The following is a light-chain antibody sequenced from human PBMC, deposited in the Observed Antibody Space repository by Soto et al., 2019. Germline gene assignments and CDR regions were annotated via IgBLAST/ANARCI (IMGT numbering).Light chain of an antibody. V-gene: IGKV3-20*01. CDR2: GAP. Sequence: VLTQSPGTLYFSPGETGTLSCSASQTVNNNYLAWYQQIPGQAPRLLISGAPGRATGTPDRFSGSASGTDFTLTISRLEPEDFAVYYCQQYGSSTLTFGGGTKVEI. J-gene: IGKJ4*01. CDR3: QQYGSSTLT. CDR1: QTVNNNY.